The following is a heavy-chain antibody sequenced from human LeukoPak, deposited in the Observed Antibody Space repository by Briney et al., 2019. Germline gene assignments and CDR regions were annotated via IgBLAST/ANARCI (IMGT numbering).Heavy chain of an antibody. J-gene: IGHJ4*02. CDR1: GFTFSSYA. V-gene: IGHV3-23*01. D-gene: IGHD6-13*01. CDR3: AKDRGTSWAAAHDY. Sequence: GGSLRLSCAASGFTFSSYAMSWVRQAPGKGLEWVSAISGSGGSTYYADSVKGRFTISRDNSKNTPYLQMNSLRAEDTAVYYCAKDRGTSWAAAHDYWGQGTLVTVSS. CDR2: ISGSGGST.